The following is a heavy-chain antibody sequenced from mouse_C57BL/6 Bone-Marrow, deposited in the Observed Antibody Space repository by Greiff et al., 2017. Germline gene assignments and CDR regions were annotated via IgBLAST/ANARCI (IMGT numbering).Heavy chain of an antibody. D-gene: IGHD1-1*01. CDR3: ARGYYGIPPWFAY. CDR1: GYSITSGYD. V-gene: IGHV3-1*01. Sequence: DVQLQESGPGMVKPSQSLSLTCTVTGYSITSGYDWHWIRHFPGNKLEWMGYISYSGSTNYNPSLKSRISITHDTSKNHFFLKLNSVTTEDTATYYCARGYYGIPPWFAYWGQGTLVTVSA. J-gene: IGHJ3*01. CDR2: ISYSGST.